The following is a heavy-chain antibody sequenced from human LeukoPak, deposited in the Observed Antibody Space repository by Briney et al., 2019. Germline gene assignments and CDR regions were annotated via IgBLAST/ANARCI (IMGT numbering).Heavy chain of an antibody. CDR2: ISYDGSNK. D-gene: IGHD2-21*02. V-gene: IGHV3-30-3*01. J-gene: IGHJ4*02. CDR3: ARDRKILTVFDY. CDR1: GFTFSSYA. Sequence: PGGSLRLSCAASGFTFSSYAMRWVRQAPGKGLEWVAVISYDGSNKYYADSVKGRFTISRDNSKNTLYLQMNSLRAEDTAVYYCARDRKILTVFDYWGQGTLVTVSS.